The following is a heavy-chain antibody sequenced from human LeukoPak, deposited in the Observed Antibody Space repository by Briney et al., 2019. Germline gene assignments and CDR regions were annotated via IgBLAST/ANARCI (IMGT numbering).Heavy chain of an antibody. CDR1: GYTFTSYG. CDR2: ISAYNGNT. J-gene: IGHJ4*02. Sequence: ASVTVSCKASGYTFTSYGINWVRQAPGQGMEWMGWISAYNGNTNYAKKFQGRVTMTEDTSTETAYMELSSLRSEDTAVYYCATPALPQGQWLIFDSWGQGTLGTVSS. CDR3: ATPALPQGQWLIFDS. D-gene: IGHD6-19*01. V-gene: IGHV1-18*01.